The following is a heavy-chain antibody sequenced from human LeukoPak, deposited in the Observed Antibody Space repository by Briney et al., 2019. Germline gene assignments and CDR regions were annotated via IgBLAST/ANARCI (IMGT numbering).Heavy chain of an antibody. J-gene: IGHJ4*02. CDR2: INHSGST. Sequence: PSETLSLTCAVYGGSFSGYYWSWIRQPPGKGLEWIGEINHSGSTKYNPSLKSRLTISVDTSKHQFSLKVTSVTAADTAVYYCAKGQDYYDSSGYYWNYFDYWGQGTLVTVSS. CDR1: GGSFSGYY. D-gene: IGHD3-22*01. CDR3: AKGQDYYDSSGYYWNYFDY. V-gene: IGHV4-34*01.